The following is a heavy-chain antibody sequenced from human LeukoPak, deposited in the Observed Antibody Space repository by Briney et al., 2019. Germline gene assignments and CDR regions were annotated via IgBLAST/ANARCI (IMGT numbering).Heavy chain of an antibody. CDR1: GFTFSSYG. Sequence: GGSLRLSCVASGFTFSSYGMHWVRQAPGKGLEWVAVIWYDGTNKYYADSVKGRFTISRDNSKNTMYLQMNSLRAEDTAVYYCAKQGFGCWGQGTLVTVSS. J-gene: IGHJ4*02. CDR2: IWYDGTNK. CDR3: AKQGFGC. V-gene: IGHV3-33*06.